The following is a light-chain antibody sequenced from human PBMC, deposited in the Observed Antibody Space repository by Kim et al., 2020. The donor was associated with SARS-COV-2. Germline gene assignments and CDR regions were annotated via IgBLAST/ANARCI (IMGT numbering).Light chain of an antibody. CDR3: QQSNTFPYT. CDR1: QDIKKC. V-gene: IGKV1D-12*01. Sequence: SGSVGDRVTITCRASQDIKKCLAWYQQKPGTAPKLLIYDASTLQSGVPSRFSGSGSGTDFTLSISSLQPEDFATYYCQQSNTFPYTFGQGTKLEI. J-gene: IGKJ2*01. CDR2: DAS.